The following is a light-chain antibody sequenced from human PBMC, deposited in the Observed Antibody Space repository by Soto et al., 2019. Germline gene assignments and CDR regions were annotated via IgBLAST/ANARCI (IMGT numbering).Light chain of an antibody. CDR3: LSYTSSGTYV. CDR1: SSDVGNYKY. Sequence: SLLTQPASVSGSPGQSIPLSCTGTSSDVGNYKYVSWYQQHPGKAPKLMIYEVSSRPSGVSNRFSGSKSGNTASLTISGLQAEDETDYYCLSYTSSGTYVFGTGTKVTVL. CDR2: EVS. V-gene: IGLV2-14*01. J-gene: IGLJ1*01.